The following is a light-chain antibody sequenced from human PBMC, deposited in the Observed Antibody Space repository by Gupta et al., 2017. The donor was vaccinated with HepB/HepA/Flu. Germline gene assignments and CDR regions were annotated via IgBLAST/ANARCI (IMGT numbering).Light chain of an antibody. CDR1: SSDVGGYNY. CDR2: DVS. Sequence: QSAVPQPASVSGSPGQSITISCTGTSSDVGGYNYVSWYQQHPGKAPKLMIYDVSNRPSGVSDRFSGSKSGNTASLTISGPQAEDEADYYCRSYTSSSTPVVFGGGTKLTVL. V-gene: IGLV2-14*03. J-gene: IGLJ2*01. CDR3: RSYTSSSTPVV.